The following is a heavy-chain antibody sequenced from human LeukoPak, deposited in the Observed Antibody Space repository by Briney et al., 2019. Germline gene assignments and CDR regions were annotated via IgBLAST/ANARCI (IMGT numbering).Heavy chain of an antibody. CDR1: GGTFSSYA. Sequence: GASVKVSCKASGGTFSSYAISWVRQAPGQGLEWMGGIIPIFGTANYAQKFQGRVTITADESTSTAYMELSSLRSEDTAVYYCVSTYSGSYEGFDPWGQGTLVTVSS. V-gene: IGHV1-69*13. J-gene: IGHJ5*02. D-gene: IGHD1-26*01. CDR3: VSTYSGSYEGFDP. CDR2: IIPIFGTA.